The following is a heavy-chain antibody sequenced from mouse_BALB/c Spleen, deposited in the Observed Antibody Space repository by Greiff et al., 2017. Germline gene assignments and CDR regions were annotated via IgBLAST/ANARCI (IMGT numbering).Heavy chain of an antibody. V-gene: IGHV2-9*02. Sequence: VHLVESGPGLVAPSQSLSITCTVSGFSLTSYGVHWVRQPPGKGLEWLGVIWAGGSTNYNSALMSRLSISKDNSKSQVFLKMNSLQTDDTAMYYCARDEGDDSFDDWGQGTTLTVSS. CDR2: IWAGGST. D-gene: IGHD2-4*01. CDR3: ARDEGDDSFDD. CDR1: GFSLTSYG. J-gene: IGHJ2*01.